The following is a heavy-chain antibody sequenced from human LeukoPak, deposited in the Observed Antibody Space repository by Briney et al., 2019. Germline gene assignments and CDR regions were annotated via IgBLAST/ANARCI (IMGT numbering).Heavy chain of an antibody. Sequence: SETLSLACTVSGGSISSFAYYWGWVRQPPVKGLEWIGSIYDDGSTYYNPSLKSRVTISVDTSRNQFSLKLTSVTAADTAVYYCARLYGTTISFFDYWGQGTLVTVSS. D-gene: IGHD1-7*01. V-gene: IGHV4-39*01. CDR1: GGSISSFAYY. J-gene: IGHJ4*02. CDR2: IYDDGST. CDR3: ARLYGTTISFFDY.